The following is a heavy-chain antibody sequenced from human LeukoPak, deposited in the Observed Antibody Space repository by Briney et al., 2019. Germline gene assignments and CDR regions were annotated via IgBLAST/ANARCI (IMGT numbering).Heavy chain of an antibody. J-gene: IGHJ4*02. CDR3: TTDYSNYAFDY. D-gene: IGHD4-11*01. V-gene: IGHV3-49*04. Sequence: QPGRSLRLSCTASGFTFGDYAMSWVRQAPGKGLEWVGFIRSKAYGGTTEYAASVKGRFTISRDDSKNIAYLQMNSLKTEDTAVYYCTTDYSNYAFDYWGQGTLVTVSS. CDR1: GFTFGDYA. CDR2: IRSKAYGGTT.